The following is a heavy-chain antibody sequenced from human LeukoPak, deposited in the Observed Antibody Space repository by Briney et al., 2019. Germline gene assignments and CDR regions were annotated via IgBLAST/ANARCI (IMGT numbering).Heavy chain of an antibody. Sequence: PSETLSLTCTVSGGSISSYYWSWIRQPPGKGLEWIGYIYYSGSTNYNPSLKSRVTISVDTSKNQFSLKLSSVTAADTAVYYCARLEGGSGLDAFDIWGQGTMVTVSS. V-gene: IGHV4-59*01. J-gene: IGHJ3*02. CDR3: ARLEGGSGLDAFDI. D-gene: IGHD2-15*01. CDR2: IYYSGST. CDR1: GGSISSYY.